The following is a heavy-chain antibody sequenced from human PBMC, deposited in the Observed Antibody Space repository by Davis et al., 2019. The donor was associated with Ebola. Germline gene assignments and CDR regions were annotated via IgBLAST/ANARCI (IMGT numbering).Heavy chain of an antibody. D-gene: IGHD3-16*01. V-gene: IGHV3-11*01. CDR3: ASALYDYIWGSDAFDI. CDR2: ISSSGSTI. CDR1: GFTFSDYY. J-gene: IGHJ3*02. Sequence: GESLKIFCAASGFTFSDYYMSWIRQAPGKGLEWVSYISSSGSTIYYADSVKGRFTISRDNAKNSLYLQMNSLRAEDTAVYYCASALYDYIWGSDAFDIWGQGTMVTVSS.